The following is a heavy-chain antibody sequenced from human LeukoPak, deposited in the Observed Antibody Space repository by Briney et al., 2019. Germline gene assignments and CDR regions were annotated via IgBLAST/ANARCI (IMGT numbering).Heavy chain of an antibody. Sequence: PSETLSLTCAVYGGSFSGYYWSWIRQPPGKGLEWIGEINHSGSTNYNPSLKSRVTISVDASKNQFSLKLSSVTAADTAVYYCARAQIAMGIAAAGILNWFDPWGQGTLVTVSS. CDR2: INHSGST. J-gene: IGHJ5*02. D-gene: IGHD6-13*01. CDR3: ARAQIAMGIAAAGILNWFDP. V-gene: IGHV4-34*01. CDR1: GGSFSGYY.